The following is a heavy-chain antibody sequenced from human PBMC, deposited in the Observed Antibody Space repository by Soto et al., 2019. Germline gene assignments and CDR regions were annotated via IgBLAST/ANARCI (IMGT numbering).Heavy chain of an antibody. J-gene: IGHJ4*02. V-gene: IGHV4-39*01. CDR3: ARQVVDGTVAGSGSFDS. CDR2: FYYSGST. D-gene: IGHD3-10*01. Sequence: QLQLQESGPGLVKPSETLSLTCTVSGGSISSTSYYWVWIRQPPGKGLEWIGSFYYSGSTYYNPSLTTPVTISVHTSENQFSPKLSSVTAADTAVYYCARQVVDGTVAGSGSFDSWGQGTLVTVSS. CDR1: GGSISSTSYY.